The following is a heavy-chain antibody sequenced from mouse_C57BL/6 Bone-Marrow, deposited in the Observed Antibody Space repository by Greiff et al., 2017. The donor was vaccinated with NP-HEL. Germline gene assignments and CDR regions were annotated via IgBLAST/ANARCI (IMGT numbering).Heavy chain of an antibody. CDR1: GYSITSGYY. Sequence: EVKLVESGPGLVKPSQSLSLTCSVTGYSITSGYYWNWIRQFPGNKLEWMGYISYDGGNNYNPSLKNRISITRDTSKNQFFLKLNSVTTEDTATYYCARGRITTVVADYWGQGTTLTVSS. CDR2: ISYDGGN. V-gene: IGHV3-6*01. D-gene: IGHD1-1*01. J-gene: IGHJ2*01. CDR3: ARGRITTVVADY.